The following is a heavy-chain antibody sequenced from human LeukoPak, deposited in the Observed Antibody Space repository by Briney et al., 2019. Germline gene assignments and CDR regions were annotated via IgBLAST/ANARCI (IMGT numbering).Heavy chain of an antibody. CDR3: ATPDLRNCSGGSCYYFDY. V-gene: IGHV4-39*01. Sequence: ESGPTLVKPSETLSLTCTVSGGSIRSSSYYWGWIRQPPGKGLEWLGSLYYSGSTYYNPSLKSRATISVDTSKIQFSLRLNSLTAADKAVYYCATPDLRNCSGGSCYYFDYWGQGALVTVSS. J-gene: IGHJ4*02. CDR2: LYYSGST. CDR1: GGSIRSSSYY. D-gene: IGHD2-15*01.